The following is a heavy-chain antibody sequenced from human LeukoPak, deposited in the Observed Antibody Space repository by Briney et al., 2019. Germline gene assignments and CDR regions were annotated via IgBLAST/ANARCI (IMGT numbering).Heavy chain of an antibody. Sequence: GGSLRLSCKTSGFSFSDYAVSWVRQAPGKGLEWIGFIRNKANGGTTEYAASVKGRFTISRDDSKTTAHLQMSSLKTEDTAVYYCSRFYSSGWASGAFDIWGQGTRATVSS. CDR2: IRNKANGGTT. V-gene: IGHV3-49*04. D-gene: IGHD3-22*01. CDR1: GFSFSDYA. J-gene: IGHJ3*02. CDR3: SRFYSSGWASGAFDI.